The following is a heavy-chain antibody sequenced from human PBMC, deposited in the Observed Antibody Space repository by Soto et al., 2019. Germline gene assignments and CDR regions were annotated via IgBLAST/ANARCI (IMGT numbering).Heavy chain of an antibody. J-gene: IGHJ4*02. CDR3: ARHHGSGTYAFDY. CDR1: GGSISSYY. CDR2: IYYSGSP. Sequence: SETLSLTCTVYGGSISSYYWSWIRQPPGKGLEWIGYIYYSGSPNYNPSLKSRVTISLDASKNQFSLKLNSLTAADAAVYYCARHHGSGTYAFDYWGQGTLVTVSS. D-gene: IGHD3-10*01. V-gene: IGHV4-59*08.